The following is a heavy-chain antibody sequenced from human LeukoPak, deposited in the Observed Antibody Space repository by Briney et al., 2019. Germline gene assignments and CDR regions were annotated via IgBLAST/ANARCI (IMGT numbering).Heavy chain of an antibody. CDR1: GFTFSSYA. D-gene: IGHD3-22*01. Sequence: PGGSLRLSCAASGFTFSSYAMSWVRQAPGKGLEWVSAISGSGGSTYYADSVKGRFTISRDNSKNTLYLQMNSLRAEDTAVYYCAKATYGTMIAVARLPFDPWGQGTLVTVSS. CDR2: ISGSGGST. V-gene: IGHV3-23*01. J-gene: IGHJ5*02. CDR3: AKATYGTMIAVARLPFDP.